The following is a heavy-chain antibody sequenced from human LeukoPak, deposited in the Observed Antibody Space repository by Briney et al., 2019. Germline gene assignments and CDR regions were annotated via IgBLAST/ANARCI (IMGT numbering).Heavy chain of an antibody. D-gene: IGHD4-23*01. CDR2: ISNDGTNK. J-gene: IGHJ4*02. V-gene: IGHV3-30*03. Sequence: GGSLRLSCEASGFSFSDYGMHWVRQAPGKGLECVALISNDGTNKFYVDPVKGRFTISRDNSKNTLYLQMDSLRTEDTAVYYCARDWARGNSYYVDYWGQGTLVPVSS. CDR1: GFSFSDYG. CDR3: ARDWARGNSYYVDY.